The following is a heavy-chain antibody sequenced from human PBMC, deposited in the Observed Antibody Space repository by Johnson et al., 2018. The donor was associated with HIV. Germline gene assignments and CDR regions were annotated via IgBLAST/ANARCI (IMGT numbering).Heavy chain of an antibody. CDR1: GFTVSSYY. J-gene: IGHJ3*02. D-gene: IGHD1-1*01. Sequence: VQLVESGGGLVKPGGSLRLSCAASGFTVSSYYMSWVRQAPGKGLEWVSIVYSGGNSYYADSVRGRFTISRDNAKKSLYLQMNSLRAEDTAVYYCARDGSNFGAFDIWGQGTMVTVSS. CDR2: VYSGGNS. V-gene: IGHV3-66*01. CDR3: ARDGSNFGAFDI.